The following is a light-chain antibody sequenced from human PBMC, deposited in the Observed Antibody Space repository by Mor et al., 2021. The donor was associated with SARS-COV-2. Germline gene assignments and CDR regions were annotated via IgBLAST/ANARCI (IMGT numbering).Light chain of an antibody. J-gene: IGLJ2*01. CDR1: NIGSKS. V-gene: IGLV3-21*04. CDR2: YDT. Sequence: TARITFGGDNIGSKSVHWYQQKPGQAPVLFIYYDTDRPSGIPERFSGSNSENTASLTISMVEAGDEADYYCQIWDSSSDHVLFGGGTKLT. CDR3: QIWDSSSDHVL.